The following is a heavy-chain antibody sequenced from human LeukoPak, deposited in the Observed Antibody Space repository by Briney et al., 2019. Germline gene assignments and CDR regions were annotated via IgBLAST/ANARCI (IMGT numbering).Heavy chain of an antibody. CDR2: ISPSAGNT. D-gene: IGHD5-18*01. J-gene: IGHJ5*02. CDR3: AKAPGYSYGLNDH. V-gene: IGHV3-23*01. Sequence: GGSLRLSCAASGFTFSSYGMHWVRQAPGKGLEWVSTISPSAGNTYYADSVKGRFTISRDNSKNTLSLQMNSLRAEDTAVYYCAKAPGYSYGLNDHWGQGTLVTVSS. CDR1: GFTFSSYG.